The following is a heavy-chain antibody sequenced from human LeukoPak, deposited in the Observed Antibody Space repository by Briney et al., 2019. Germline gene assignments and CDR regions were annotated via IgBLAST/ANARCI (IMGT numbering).Heavy chain of an antibody. CDR1: GYTFTTYY. J-gene: IGHJ5*02. CDR2: IKPESGGT. D-gene: IGHD2-15*01. Sequence: ASVKVSCKASGYTFTTYYVHWVRQAPGQGLEYMGIIKPESGGTNYAQKFQGRVTITADESTSTAYMELSSLRSEDTAVYYCARALRGVVVVAAREDWFDPWGQGTLVTVSS. CDR3: ARALRGVVVVAAREDWFDP. V-gene: IGHV1-46*01.